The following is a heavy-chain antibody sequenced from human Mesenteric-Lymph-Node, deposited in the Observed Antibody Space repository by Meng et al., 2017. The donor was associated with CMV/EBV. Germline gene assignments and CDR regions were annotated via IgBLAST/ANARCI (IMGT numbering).Heavy chain of an antibody. Sequence: ASVKVSCKASGYTFTSYYMHWVRQAPGQGLEWMGIINPSGGSTSYAQKFQGRVTMTRDTSISTAYMELSRLRSDDTAVYYCARERGGVRGYSYGYSGGAFDIWGQGTMVTVSS. D-gene: IGHD5-18*01. J-gene: IGHJ3*02. CDR1: GYTFTSYY. CDR3: ARERGGVRGYSYGYSGGAFDI. CDR2: INPSGGST. V-gene: IGHV1-46*01.